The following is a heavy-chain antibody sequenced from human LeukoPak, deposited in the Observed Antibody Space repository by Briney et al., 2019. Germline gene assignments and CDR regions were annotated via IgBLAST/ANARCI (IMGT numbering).Heavy chain of an antibody. CDR1: GFTFSSYA. CDR2: ISSSSSYV. D-gene: IGHD5-12*01. V-gene: IGHV3-21*01. J-gene: IGHJ4*02. CDR3: ARDPGYSGYDYGSY. Sequence: PGGSLRLSCAASGFTFSSYAMNWVRQAPGKGLEWVSSISSSSSYVYYADSVKGRFTISRDNAKNSLYLQMNSLRAEDTAVYYCARDPGYSGYDYGSYWGQGTLVTVSS.